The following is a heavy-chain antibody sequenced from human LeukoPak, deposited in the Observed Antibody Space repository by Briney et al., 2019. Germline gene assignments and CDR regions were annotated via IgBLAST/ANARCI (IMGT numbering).Heavy chain of an antibody. Sequence: SQTLSLTCAISGDSVSSNSAAWNWISQSPSRGLAWLGRTYYRSQWYNDYAVSVKSRITINPDTSKNQFSLQLNSVTPEDTAVYYCARDRIAVAGAAFDYWGQGTLVTVSS. V-gene: IGHV6-1*01. D-gene: IGHD6-19*01. CDR3: ARDRIAVAGAAFDY. CDR1: GDSVSSNSAA. CDR2: TYYRSQWYN. J-gene: IGHJ4*02.